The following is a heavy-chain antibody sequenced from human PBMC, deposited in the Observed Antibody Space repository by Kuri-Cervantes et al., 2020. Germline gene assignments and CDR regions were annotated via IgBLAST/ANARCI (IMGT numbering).Heavy chain of an antibody. V-gene: IGHV3-30*03. D-gene: IGHD3-16*01. J-gene: IGHJ3*02. CDR1: GFTFSTHG. CDR3: AVIGEVFAFDI. Sequence: GGSLRLSCAASGFTFSTHGIHWVRQTPGKGLEWVALISYDGSNKYYADSVKGRFTISRDNAKNSLYLQMNSLRDEDTAVYYCAVIGEVFAFDIWGQGTMVTVSS. CDR2: ISYDGSNK.